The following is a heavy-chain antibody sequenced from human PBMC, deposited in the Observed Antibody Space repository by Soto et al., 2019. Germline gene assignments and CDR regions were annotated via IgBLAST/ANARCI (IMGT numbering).Heavy chain of an antibody. Sequence: SVKVSCKASGGTFSSYAISWVRQAPGQGLEWMGGIIPIFGTANYAQKFQGRVTITADESTSTAYMELSSLRSEDTAVYYCARPRRGSGYNYYYYGMDVWGQGTTVTVSS. J-gene: IGHJ6*02. CDR1: GGTFSSYA. V-gene: IGHV1-69*13. D-gene: IGHD3-3*01. CDR2: IIPIFGTA. CDR3: ARPRRGSGYNYYYYGMDV.